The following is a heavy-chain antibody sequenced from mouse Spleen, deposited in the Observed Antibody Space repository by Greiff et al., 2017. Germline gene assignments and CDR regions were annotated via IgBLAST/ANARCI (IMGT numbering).Heavy chain of an antibody. CDR1: GFTFSSYA. V-gene: IGHV5-4*01. CDR3: ARDPYYGSSYYFDY. D-gene: IGHD1-1*01. Sequence: EVMLVESGGGLVKPGGSLKLSCAASGFTFSSYAMSWVRQTPEKRLEWVATISDGGSYTYYPDNVKGRFTISRDNAKNNLYLQMSHLKSEDTAMYYCARDPYYGSSYYFDYWGQGTTLTVSS. J-gene: IGHJ2*01. CDR2: ISDGGSYT.